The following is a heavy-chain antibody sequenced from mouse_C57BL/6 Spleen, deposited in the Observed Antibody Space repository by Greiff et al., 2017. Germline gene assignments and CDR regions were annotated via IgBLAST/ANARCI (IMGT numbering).Heavy chain of an antibody. CDR3: AREGDYYGSSYPYAMDY. D-gene: IGHD1-1*01. CDR1: GYSITSGYY. CDR2: ISYDGSN. J-gene: IGHJ4*01. Sequence: EVQLVESGPGLVKPSQSLSLTCSVTGYSITSGYYWNWIRQFPGNKLEWMGYISYDGSNNYNPSLKNRISITRDTSKNQFFLKLNSVTTEDTATYYCAREGDYYGSSYPYAMDYWGQGTSVTVSS. V-gene: IGHV3-6*01.